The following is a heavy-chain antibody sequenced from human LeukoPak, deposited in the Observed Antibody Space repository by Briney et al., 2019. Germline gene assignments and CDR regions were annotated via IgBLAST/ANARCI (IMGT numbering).Heavy chain of an antibody. J-gene: IGHJ4*02. CDR2: TWYDESNK. CDR3: ARCPRWAHFDY. CDR1: GFIFSNYG. Sequence: GGSLRLSCAASGFIFSNYGMHWVRQAPGKGQEWVALTWYDESNKYYADSVKGRFTISRDNSKNTLYLQMNSLRAEDTAVYYCARCPRWAHFDYWGQGTLVTVSS. D-gene: IGHD4-23*01. V-gene: IGHV3-33*01.